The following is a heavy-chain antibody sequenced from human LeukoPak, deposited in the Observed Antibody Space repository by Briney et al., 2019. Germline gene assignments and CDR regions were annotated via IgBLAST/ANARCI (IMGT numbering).Heavy chain of an antibody. Sequence: PGGSLRLSCAASGFVFSSYGMRWVRQAPGKGLEWVALIWYDGSNKYYADSVKGRFTISRDNSNNTLYLQMSSLRAEDTAVYYCARGGQWFDYWGQGTLVTVSS. V-gene: IGHV3-33*01. CDR2: IWYDGSNK. CDR3: ARGGQWFDY. J-gene: IGHJ4*02. D-gene: IGHD6-19*01. CDR1: GFVFSSYG.